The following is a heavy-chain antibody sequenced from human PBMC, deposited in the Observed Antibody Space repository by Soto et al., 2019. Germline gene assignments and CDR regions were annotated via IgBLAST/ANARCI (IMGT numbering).Heavy chain of an antibody. D-gene: IGHD2-15*01. CDR2: INTEGSTT. CDR3: VKGNQLLRYYFEF. J-gene: IGHJ4*01. V-gene: IGHV3-74*01. Sequence: GGSLRLSCAASGFTFSSYWMFWVRQAPGKGLVWAARINTEGSTTTYTDSVKGRFTISRDNAKNTLYLQMNSLRVEDTAIYFCVKGNQLLRYYFEFWGPGTLVTVSS. CDR1: GFTFSSYW.